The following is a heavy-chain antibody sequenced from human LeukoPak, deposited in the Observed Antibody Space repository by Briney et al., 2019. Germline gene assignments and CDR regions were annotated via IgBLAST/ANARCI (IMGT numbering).Heavy chain of an antibody. J-gene: IGHJ2*01. V-gene: IGHV3-21*01. CDR2: IDTSTTYM. CDR1: GFTFSSYS. CDR3: AREAGTGERWYFDL. Sequence: PGGSLRLSCAASGFTFSSYSMNWVRQAPGKGLEWVSSIDTSTTYMTYADLVKGRFTISRDNARNSLYLQMNSLRAEDTAVYYCAREAGTGERWYFDLWGRGTLVTVSS. D-gene: IGHD7-27*01.